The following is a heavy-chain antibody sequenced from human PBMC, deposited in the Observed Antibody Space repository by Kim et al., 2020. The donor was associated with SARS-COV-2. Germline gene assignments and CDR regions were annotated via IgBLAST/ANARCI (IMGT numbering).Heavy chain of an antibody. CDR3: ARIRVENTGRTPFDY. V-gene: IGHV4-39*01. CDR1: GGSISSTSYH. J-gene: IGHJ4*02. Sequence: SETLSLTCTVSGGSISSTSYHWSWIRQSPGKGLEWIGSIHYGGNTYYNASLKSRVTISPDTSKNQLSLKLSSVTAADTAIYYCARIRVENTGRTPFDYWGQGTLVTVSS. D-gene: IGHD1-1*01. CDR2: IHYGGNT.